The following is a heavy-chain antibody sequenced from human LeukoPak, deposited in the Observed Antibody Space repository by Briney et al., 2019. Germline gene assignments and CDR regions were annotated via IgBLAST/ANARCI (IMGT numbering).Heavy chain of an antibody. J-gene: IGHJ4*02. CDR1: GLTFSDYY. CDR3: AKVYYNYGTSNYFDY. V-gene: IGHV3-11*05. CDR2: ISRSSSYT. D-gene: IGHD5-24*01. Sequence: KPGGSLRLSCAASGLTFSDYYMSWIRQAPGKGLEWVSDISRSSSYTNYADSVKGRFTISRDNAKNTLWLQMNSLRVEDTAVYYCAKVYYNYGTSNYFDYWGQGALVTVSS.